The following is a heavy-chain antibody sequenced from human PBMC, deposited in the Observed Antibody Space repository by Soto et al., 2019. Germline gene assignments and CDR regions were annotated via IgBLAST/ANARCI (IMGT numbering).Heavy chain of an antibody. Sequence: QVQLVESGGGVVQPGRSLRLSCAASGFTFSSYAMHWVRQAPGKGLEWVAVISYDGSNKYYADSVKGRFTISRDNSKNTLYLQMNSLRAEDTAVYYCARDFEERELTTPGLAYWGQGTLVTVSS. D-gene: IGHD1-26*01. CDR2: ISYDGSNK. CDR1: GFTFSSYA. J-gene: IGHJ4*02. CDR3: ARDFEERELTTPGLAY. V-gene: IGHV3-30-3*01.